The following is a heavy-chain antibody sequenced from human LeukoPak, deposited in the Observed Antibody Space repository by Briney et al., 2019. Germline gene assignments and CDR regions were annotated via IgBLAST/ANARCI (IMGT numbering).Heavy chain of an antibody. CDR3: ARHYYDRSDSYSFDY. CDR1: GGSITGYY. D-gene: IGHD3-22*01. J-gene: IGHJ4*02. Sequence: SETLSLTCTVSGGSITGYYWSWIRQPPGKGLEWIGYFFSGGSTNYNPSLKSRVTISEDTSVNQISLKLSSVTATDTAVYYCARHYYDRSDSYSFDYWGRGTLVTVSS. CDR2: FFSGGST. V-gene: IGHV4-59*08.